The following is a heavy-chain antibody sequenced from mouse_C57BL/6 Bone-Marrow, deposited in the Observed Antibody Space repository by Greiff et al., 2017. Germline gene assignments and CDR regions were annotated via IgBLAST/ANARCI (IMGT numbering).Heavy chain of an antibody. CDR1: GFTFSSYA. CDR2: ISDGGSYT. Sequence: EVQLVESGGGLVKPGGSLKLSCAASGFTFSSYAMSWVRQTPEKRLEWVATISDGGSYTYYPDNVKGRFTISRDNAKNNLYLQMSHLKSEDTAMYYCAREGDYDYAHYYAMDYWGQGTSVTVSS. V-gene: IGHV5-4*01. J-gene: IGHJ4*01. CDR3: AREGDYDYAHYYAMDY. D-gene: IGHD2-4*01.